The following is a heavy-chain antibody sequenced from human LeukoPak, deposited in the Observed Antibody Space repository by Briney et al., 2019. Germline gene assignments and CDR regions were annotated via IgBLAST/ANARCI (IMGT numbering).Heavy chain of an antibody. V-gene: IGHV3-23*01. CDR2: ISGTGGST. D-gene: IGHD6-6*01. Sequence: GSLRLSCAASGFTLSSYAMTWVRQAPGKGLEWVSGISGTGGSTYYADSVKGRFTISRDNSKNTLYLQMNSLRAEDTAVYYCAKIESSSSDTYYYYYMDVWGKGTTVTVSS. CDR3: AKIESSSSDTYYYYYMDV. J-gene: IGHJ6*03. CDR1: GFTLSSYA.